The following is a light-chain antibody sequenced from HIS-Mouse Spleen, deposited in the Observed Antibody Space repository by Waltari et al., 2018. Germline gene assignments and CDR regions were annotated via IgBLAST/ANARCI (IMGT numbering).Light chain of an antibody. Sequence: QSALTQPASVSGSPGQSITISCPGTSSYVGSYNLFSWYQQHPGKAPKLMIYEGSKRPSGVSNRFSGSKSGNTASLTISGLQAEDEADYYCCSYAGSSTFGVFGGGTKLTVL. CDR3: CSYAGSSTFGV. CDR1: SSYVGSYNL. V-gene: IGLV2-23*03. CDR2: EGS. J-gene: IGLJ3*02.